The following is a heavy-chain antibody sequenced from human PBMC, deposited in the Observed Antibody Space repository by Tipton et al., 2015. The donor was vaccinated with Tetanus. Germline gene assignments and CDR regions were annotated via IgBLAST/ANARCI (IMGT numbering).Heavy chain of an antibody. Sequence: GLVKPSQTLSLTCAISGDSVSSNSAAWNWIRQSPSRGLEWLGRTYYRSKWYNDYAVSVKSRITINPDTSKNQFSLQLNSVTPEDTAAYYCARDRGESGSYYLGENWFDPWGQGTLVTVSS. CDR3: ARDRGESGSYYLGENWFDP. D-gene: IGHD1-26*01. CDR2: TYYRSKWYN. J-gene: IGHJ5*02. CDR1: GDSVSSNSAA. V-gene: IGHV6-1*01.